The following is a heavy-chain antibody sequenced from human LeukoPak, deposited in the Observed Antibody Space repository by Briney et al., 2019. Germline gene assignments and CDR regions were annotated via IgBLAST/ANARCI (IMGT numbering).Heavy chain of an antibody. J-gene: IGHJ4*02. Sequence: AGPTLVKPTQTLTLTCTFSGFSLSTREVVVCWIRQPPGKALEWLAILFYDDDDPYSPSLKGRLTVTKDTSRNQVVLTMNNMEPVDKATYYCEYSSKLISGNWFNYWGQGTLVSVSS. D-gene: IGHD3-22*01. CDR1: GFSLSTREVV. V-gene: IGHV2-5*02. CDR2: LFYDDDD. CDR3: EYSSKLISGNWFNY.